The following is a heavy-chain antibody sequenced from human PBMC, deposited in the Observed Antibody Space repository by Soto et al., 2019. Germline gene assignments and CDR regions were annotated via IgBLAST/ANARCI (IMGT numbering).Heavy chain of an antibody. Sequence: ASVKVSCKASGFTFTSSAVQWVRQARGQRLEWMGWIGVGSGNRHYAQKFQERVTITRDMSTNTAYMEPSSLRSEDTAVYYCAALGENCDHWRRGTVVSFS. D-gene: IGHD2-21*01. J-gene: IGHJ4*02. CDR1: GFTFTSSA. V-gene: IGHV1-58*01. CDR2: IGVGSGNR. CDR3: AALGENCDH.